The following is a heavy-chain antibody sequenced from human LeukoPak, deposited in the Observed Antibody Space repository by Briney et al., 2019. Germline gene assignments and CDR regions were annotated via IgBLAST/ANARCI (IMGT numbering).Heavy chain of an antibody. Sequence: KPSETLSLTCTVSGGSISSYYWSWIRQPPGKGLEWIGYIHYSGSTNYNPSLKSRVTISVDTSKNQFSLKLSSVTAADTAVYYCARAPYCSGGSCWNYYYYYGMDVWGQGTTVTVSS. D-gene: IGHD2-15*01. V-gene: IGHV4-59*01. CDR2: IHYSGST. CDR3: ARAPYCSGGSCWNYYYYYGMDV. J-gene: IGHJ6*02. CDR1: GGSISSYY.